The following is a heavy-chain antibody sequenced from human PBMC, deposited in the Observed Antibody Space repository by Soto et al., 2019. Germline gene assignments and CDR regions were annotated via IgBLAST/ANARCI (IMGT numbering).Heavy chain of an antibody. CDR3: AKFYGGNSAHTYTIDP. CDR2: ISSSGGST. J-gene: IGHJ5*02. CDR1: GFTFSSYA. Sequence: EVQLLESGGGLVQPGGSLRLSCAASGFTFSSYAMSWVRQAPGKGLEWVSTISSSGGSTLYADSVKGRFTISRDNSKNTLYLQMNSLRAEDTAVYYCAKFYGGNSAHTYTIDPWGQGTLVTVSS. V-gene: IGHV3-23*01. D-gene: IGHD2-21*02.